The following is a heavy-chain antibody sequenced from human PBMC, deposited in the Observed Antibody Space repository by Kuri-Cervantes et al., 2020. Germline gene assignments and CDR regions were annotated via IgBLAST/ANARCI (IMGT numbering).Heavy chain of an antibody. Sequence: SETLSLTCTVSGGSISSGDYYWSWIRQPAGKGLEWIGRIYTSGSTNYNPSLKSRVTMSVDTSKNQFSLKLSSVTAADTAVYYCAREIFGGTSGVRYYYYSMDVWGQGTTVTVSS. V-gene: IGHV4-61*02. CDR2: IYTSGST. CDR1: GGSISSGDYY. D-gene: IGHD3-3*01. CDR3: AREIFGGTSGVRYYYYSMDV. J-gene: IGHJ6*02.